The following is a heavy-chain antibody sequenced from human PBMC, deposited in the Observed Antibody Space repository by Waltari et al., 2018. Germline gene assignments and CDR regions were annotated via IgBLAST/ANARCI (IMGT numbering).Heavy chain of an antibody. V-gene: IGHV1-69*02. Sequence: QVQLVQSGAEVKKPGSSVKVSCKASGGTFSSYTISWVRQAPGQGLEWMGRIIPILGIANYAQKFQGRVTITADESTSTAYMELSSLRSEDTAVYYCARGGGVSGYEHHDYWGQGTLVTVSS. J-gene: IGHJ4*02. CDR2: IIPILGIA. CDR1: GGTFSSYT. D-gene: IGHD5-12*01. CDR3: ARGGGVSGYEHHDY.